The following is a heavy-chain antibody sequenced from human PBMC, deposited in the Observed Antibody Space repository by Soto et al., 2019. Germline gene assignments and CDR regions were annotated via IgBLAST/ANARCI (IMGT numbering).Heavy chain of an antibody. CDR3: TTHHYDFWSGYYTTTPDY. CDR2: IRSKAYGGTT. V-gene: IGHV3-49*03. D-gene: IGHD3-3*01. J-gene: IGHJ4*02. Sequence: PGGSLRLSCTASGFTFGDYAMSWFRQAPGKGLEWVGFIRSKAYGGTTEYAASVKGRFTISRDDSKSIAYLQMNSLKTEDTAVYYCTTHHYDFWSGYYTTTPDYWGQGTLVTVSS. CDR1: GFTFGDYA.